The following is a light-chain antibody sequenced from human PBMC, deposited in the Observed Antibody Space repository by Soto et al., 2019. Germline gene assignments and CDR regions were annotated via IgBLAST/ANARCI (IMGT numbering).Light chain of an antibody. J-gene: IGLJ2*01. V-gene: IGLV2-8*01. CDR1: SSDVGGYNY. Sequence: QSALTQPPSASGSLGQSVTISCTGTSSDVGGYNYVSWHQQHPGKAPKLMIYEVTERPSGVPDRFSGSKSGNTASLTVSGLQAEYEADYYCSSFAGGGNPVLFGGGTKLTVL. CDR2: EVT. CDR3: SSFAGGGNPVL.